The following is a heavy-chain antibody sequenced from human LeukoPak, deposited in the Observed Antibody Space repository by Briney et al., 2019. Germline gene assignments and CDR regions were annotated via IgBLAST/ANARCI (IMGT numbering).Heavy chain of an antibody. CDR1: GFTFSNAW. CDR2: IKQDGSEK. J-gene: IGHJ5*02. D-gene: IGHD3-10*01. Sequence: GGSLRLSCAASGFTFSNAWMSWVRQAPGKGLEWVANIKQDGSEKYYVDSVKGRFTISRDNAKNSLYLQMNSLRAEDTAVYYCARAGVTMVRGVIQPNWFDPWGQGTLVTVSS. V-gene: IGHV3-7*01. CDR3: ARAGVTMVRGVIQPNWFDP.